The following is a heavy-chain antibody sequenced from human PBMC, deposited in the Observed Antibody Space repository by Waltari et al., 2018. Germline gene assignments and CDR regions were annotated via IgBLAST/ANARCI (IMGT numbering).Heavy chain of an antibody. CDR3: AREGYRGGDPDY. Sequence: EVQLVESGGGLVQPGGSLRLSCAASGFTVSSNYMSWVRQAPGKGLEWFSVVYSGGSRYYSDYLKGRFTISRVNSKNTLYLQMNSLRAEDTAVYYCAREGYRGGDPDYWGQGTLVTVSS. D-gene: IGHD2-21*02. CDR2: VYSGGSR. V-gene: IGHV3-66*02. J-gene: IGHJ4*02. CDR1: GFTVSSNY.